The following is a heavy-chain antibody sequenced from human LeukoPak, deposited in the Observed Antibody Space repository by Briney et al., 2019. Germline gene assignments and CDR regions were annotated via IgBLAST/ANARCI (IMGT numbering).Heavy chain of an antibody. CDR2: ISGSGGST. Sequence: GGSLRLSCAASEFTSSSNYMSWVRQAPGKGLEWVSAISGSGGSTYYADSVKGRFTISRDNSGNTLYLQMNSLRAEDTAVYYCAKDLYGFYAMDVWGQGTTVTVSS. CDR1: EFTSSSNY. J-gene: IGHJ6*02. V-gene: IGHV3-23*01. D-gene: IGHD4-17*01. CDR3: AKDLYGFYAMDV.